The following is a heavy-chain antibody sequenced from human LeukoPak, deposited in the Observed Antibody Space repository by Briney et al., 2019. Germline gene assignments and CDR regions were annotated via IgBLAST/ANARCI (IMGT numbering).Heavy chain of an antibody. CDR2: IYSDDST. CDR1: GITVTSYY. Sequence: PGGSLRLSCAASGITVTSYYMSWVRQAPGKGLEWVSVIYSDDSTHYAESVKGRFTVSTDHSTNTLYLQMNNLRAEDTAVFYCARVYWHENAEYLQHWGQGTLVTVSS. V-gene: IGHV3-66*01. CDR3: ARVYWHENAEYLQH. D-gene: IGHD2-15*01. J-gene: IGHJ1*01.